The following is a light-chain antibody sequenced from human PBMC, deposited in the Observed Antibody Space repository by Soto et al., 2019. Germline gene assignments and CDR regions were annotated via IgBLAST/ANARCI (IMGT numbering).Light chain of an antibody. CDR2: SNN. J-gene: IGLJ1*01. Sequence: QSVLTQSPSASGTPGQRVTISCSGGSSNIGSNTVSWYQQLPGTAPKLLIYSNNQRPSGVPDRFSGSKSGTSASLAISGLQSEDEADYYCAAWDDSLNGYVFGTGTKLTVL. V-gene: IGLV1-44*01. CDR3: AAWDDSLNGYV. CDR1: SSNIGSNT.